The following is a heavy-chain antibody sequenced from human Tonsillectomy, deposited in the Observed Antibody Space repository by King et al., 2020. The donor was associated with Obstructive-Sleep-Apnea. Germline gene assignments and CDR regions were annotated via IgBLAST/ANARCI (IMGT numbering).Heavy chain of an antibody. Sequence: QLVQSGGGVVQPGRSLRLSCVASGFTFSNYDMYWVRQAPGKGLDWVAFISFDGSHKYYADSVKGRFTISRDNSKNTLYLQMNSLRAEDTAVYYCATPPTVTTPFYWGQGTLATVSS. V-gene: IGHV3-30*04. CDR1: GFTFSNYD. CDR3: ATPPTVTTPFY. D-gene: IGHD4-17*01. J-gene: IGHJ4*02. CDR2: ISFDGSHK.